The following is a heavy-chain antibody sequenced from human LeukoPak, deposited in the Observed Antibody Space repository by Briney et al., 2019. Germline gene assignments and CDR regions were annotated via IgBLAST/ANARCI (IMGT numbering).Heavy chain of an antibody. Sequence: SETLSLTCAVYGGSFSGYYWSWIRQPPGKGLEWIGEINHSGSTNYNPSLKSRVTISVDTSKNQFSLKLSSVTAADTAVYYCANQLYDFWSGYYRGPFDYWGQGTLVTVSS. CDR1: GGSFSGYY. J-gene: IGHJ4*02. V-gene: IGHV4-34*01. D-gene: IGHD3-3*01. CDR2: INHSGST. CDR3: ANQLYDFWSGYYRGPFDY.